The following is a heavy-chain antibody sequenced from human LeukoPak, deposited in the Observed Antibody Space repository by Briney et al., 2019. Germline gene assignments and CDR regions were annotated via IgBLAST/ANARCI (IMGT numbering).Heavy chain of an antibody. J-gene: IGHJ4*02. CDR3: ARGYYDSSGYPYSRAYYFDY. D-gene: IGHD3-22*01. CDR1: GGTFSSYT. CDR2: IIPIFGTA. V-gene: IGHV1-69*05. Sequence: SVKVSCKASGGTFSSYTISWVRQAPGQGLEWMGGIIPIFGTANYAQKFQGRVTITTDESTSTAYMELSSLRSEDTAVYYCARGYYDSSGYPYSRAYYFDYWGQGTLVTVSS.